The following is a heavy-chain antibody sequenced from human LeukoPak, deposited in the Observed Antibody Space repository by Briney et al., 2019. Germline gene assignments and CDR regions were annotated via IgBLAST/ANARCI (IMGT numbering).Heavy chain of an antibody. CDR1: GGSISSYY. V-gene: IGHV4-59*01. J-gene: IGHJ6*02. Sequence: SQTLSLTCTVSGGSISSYYWSWIRQPPGKGLEWIGYIYYSGSTNYNPSLKSRVTISVDTSKNQFSLKLSSVTAADTAVYYCARVRGVSYYYYGMDVWGQGTTVTVSS. CDR2: IYYSGST. CDR3: ARVRGVSYYYYGMDV. D-gene: IGHD3-10*01.